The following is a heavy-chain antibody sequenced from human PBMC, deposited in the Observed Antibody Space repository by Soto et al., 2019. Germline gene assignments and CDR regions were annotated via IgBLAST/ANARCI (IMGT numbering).Heavy chain of an antibody. Sequence: EMQLVESGGGLVQTGGSLRLACLASGFTFNSHWMGWVRQSPGKGLEWVANIDRDGRDKYYVDSVKGRFTLSRDNAKNSVFLQMNSLRVEDTAMYYCARHGYFTFDYWGLGTLVTVSS. CDR3: ARHGYFTFDY. J-gene: IGHJ4*02. D-gene: IGHD4-17*01. CDR2: IDRDGRDK. V-gene: IGHV3-7*04. CDR1: GFTFNSHW.